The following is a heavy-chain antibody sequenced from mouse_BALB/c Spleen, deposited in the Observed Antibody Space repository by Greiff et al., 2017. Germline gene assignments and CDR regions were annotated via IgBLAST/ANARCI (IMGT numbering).Heavy chain of an antibody. Sequence: VQLQQSGPQLVRPGASVKISCKASGYSFTSYWMHWVKQRPGQGLEWIGMIDPSDSETRLNQKFKDKATLTVDKSSSTAYMQLSSPTSEDSAVYYCARCQVRRGGAFDYWGQGTTLTVSS. CDR2: IDPSDSET. V-gene: IGHV1S127*01. J-gene: IGHJ2*01. CDR1: GYSFTSYW. CDR3: ARCQVRRGGAFDY. D-gene: IGHD2-14*01.